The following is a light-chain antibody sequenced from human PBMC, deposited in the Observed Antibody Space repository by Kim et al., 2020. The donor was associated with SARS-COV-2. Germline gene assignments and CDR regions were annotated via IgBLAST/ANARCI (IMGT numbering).Light chain of an antibody. CDR2: DGS. V-gene: IGKV1-5*01. Sequence: SASVGDRVTITCRASQSISSLLAWYQQKPGKAPNLLINDGSSLEGGAPSRFSGSGSGTEFTLTINNLQPDDLATYYCQQYNNYPYTFGQGTKLEI. J-gene: IGKJ2*01. CDR1: QSISSL. CDR3: QQYNNYPYT.